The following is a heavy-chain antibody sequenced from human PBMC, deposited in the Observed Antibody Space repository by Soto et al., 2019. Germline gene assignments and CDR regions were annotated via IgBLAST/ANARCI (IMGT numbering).Heavy chain of an antibody. CDR1: GDSINKYQ. CDR2: FYFST. D-gene: IGHD3-22*01. J-gene: IGHJ4*02. CDR3: ARSNTRYSSPDY. V-gene: IGHV4-59*08. Sequence: QVQLQESGPGLVKPSETLSLTCTVSGDSINKYQWSWVRQPPGKGLEWIGCFYFSTNYNPALNSRVTLSVDRSKNHFSLQLTSVTAADTAVYFCARSNTRYSSPDYWGQGTLVTVSS.